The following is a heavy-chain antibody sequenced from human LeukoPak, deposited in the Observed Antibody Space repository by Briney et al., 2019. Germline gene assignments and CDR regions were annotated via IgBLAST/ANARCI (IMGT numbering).Heavy chain of an antibody. CDR2: IASGFQT. Sequence: GGSLRLSCTASGFTLGSHDMHWVRHTTGEGLVWVADIASGFQTFYAGSVKGRFTVSREDAKNSLYLQMNSLRAGDTAVYYCVREARGYHYTYFDYWGQGTLVTVSS. V-gene: IGHV3-13*01. D-gene: IGHD5-18*01. J-gene: IGHJ4*02. CDR1: GFTLGSHD. CDR3: VREARGYHYTYFDY.